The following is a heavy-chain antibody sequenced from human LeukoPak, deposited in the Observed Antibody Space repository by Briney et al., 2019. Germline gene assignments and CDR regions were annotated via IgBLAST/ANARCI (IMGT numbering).Heavy chain of an antibody. CDR3: ARFCPHYYSSSCQGFDP. V-gene: IGHV3-48*03. Sequence: GGSLRLSCAASGFTFSSYEMNWVRQAPGKGLEWVSYISSSSTTIYCADSVKGRFTISRDNAKNSLYLQMNSLRAEDTAVYYCARFCPHYYSSSCQGFDPWGQGTLVTVSS. CDR1: GFTFSSYE. CDR2: ISSSSTTI. J-gene: IGHJ5*02. D-gene: IGHD6-13*01.